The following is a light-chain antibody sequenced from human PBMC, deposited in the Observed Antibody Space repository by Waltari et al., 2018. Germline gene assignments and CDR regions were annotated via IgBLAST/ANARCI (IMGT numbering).Light chain of an antibody. V-gene: IGKV3-11*01. Sequence: EIVLTQSPATLSLSPGEGATLSCRARQSVSRYLAWYQQKPGQAPRLLIYDASNRATGIPARFSASGSGTDFTLTLSSLEPEDFAVYYCQQRSGWPYTFGQGTKLEIK. CDR2: DAS. CDR3: QQRSGWPYT. CDR1: QSVSRY. J-gene: IGKJ2*01.